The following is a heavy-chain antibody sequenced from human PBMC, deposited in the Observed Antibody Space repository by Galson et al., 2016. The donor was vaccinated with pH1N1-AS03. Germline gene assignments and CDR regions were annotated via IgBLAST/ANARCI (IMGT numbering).Heavy chain of an antibody. D-gene: IGHD4-17*01. CDR2: ISYSGFT. J-gene: IGHJ5*02. CDR1: GGSITTNY. CDR3: AKRLSGDYVGWFDP. Sequence: ETLSLTCTISGGSITTNYWIWIRQPPGKRLQWIGYISYSGFTNYTPSLRSRVTISIDTSKNQSSLKLSSVTAADTAVYYCAKRLSGDYVGWFDPWGQGTLVTVSS. V-gene: IGHV4-59*08.